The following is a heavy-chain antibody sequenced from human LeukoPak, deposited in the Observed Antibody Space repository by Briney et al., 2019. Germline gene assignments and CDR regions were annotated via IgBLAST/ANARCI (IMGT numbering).Heavy chain of an antibody. CDR1: GYTLTELS. V-gene: IGHV1-24*01. Sequence: GASVKVSCKVSGYTLTELSMHWARQAPGKGLEWMGGFDPEDGETIYAQKFQGRVTMTEETSTDTAYMELSSLRSEDTAVYYCATRTVPDAFDIWGQGTMVTVSS. J-gene: IGHJ3*02. CDR2: FDPEDGET. CDR3: ATRTVPDAFDI. D-gene: IGHD4-17*01.